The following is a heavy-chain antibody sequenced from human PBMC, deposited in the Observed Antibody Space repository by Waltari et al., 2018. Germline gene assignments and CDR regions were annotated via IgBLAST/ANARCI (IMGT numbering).Heavy chain of an antibody. CDR1: GFTFANSG. CDR2: LSGSGRDR. V-gene: IGHV3-23*01. J-gene: IGHJ4*02. D-gene: IGHD2-8*02. Sequence: EVQLLESGGGLVQLGGSLRLSCNASGFTFANSGMSWVRRAPGKGLEWVSGLSGSGRDRYYAPAVKGRFIISRDNSKNTLNLQMDSLRLDDTALYYCSGGVGGTIGSDFWGQGTQVTVSS. CDR3: SGGVGGTIGSDF.